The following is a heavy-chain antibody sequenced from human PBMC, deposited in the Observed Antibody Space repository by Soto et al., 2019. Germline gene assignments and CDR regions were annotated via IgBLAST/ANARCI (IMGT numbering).Heavy chain of an antibody. J-gene: IGHJ4*02. CDR2: ISRDGNTK. CDR3: ARELASGN. D-gene: IGHD3-10*01. Sequence: QVQLVESGGGVVQPGRSLRLSCAASGFTLSNNGMHWFRQAPGKGLEWVAVISRDGNTKFYADSVKGRFAISKDNSENTLYLQMNSLRLEDTAVYFCARELASGNWGQGTLVTVSS. CDR1: GFTLSNNG. V-gene: IGHV3-30*03.